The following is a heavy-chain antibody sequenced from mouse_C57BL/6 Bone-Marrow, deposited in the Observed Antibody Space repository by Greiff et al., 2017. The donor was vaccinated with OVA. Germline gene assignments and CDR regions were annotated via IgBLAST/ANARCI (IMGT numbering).Heavy chain of an antibody. CDR1: EYEFPSHD. J-gene: IGHJ2*01. CDR3: ARPLMVTTDGLGY. CDR2: INSDGGST. V-gene: IGHV5-2*01. Sequence: VQLKESGGGLVQPGESLKLSCESNEYEFPSHDMSWVRKTPEKRLELVAAINSDGGSTYYPATMERRFIISRDNTKKTLYLQMSSLRSEDTALYYCARPLMVTTDGLGYWGQGTTLTVSS. D-gene: IGHD2-2*01.